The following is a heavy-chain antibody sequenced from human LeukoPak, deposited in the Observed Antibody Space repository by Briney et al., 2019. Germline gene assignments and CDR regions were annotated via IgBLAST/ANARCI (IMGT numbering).Heavy chain of an antibody. V-gene: IGHV1-2*02. CDR1: GYTFTGYY. J-gene: IGHJ4*02. Sequence: ASVKVSCKXSGYTFTGYYMHWVRQAPGQGLERMGYIYPNSGATKYAQKFQGRVTMTRDTSISTAYMELSGLGSDDTAVYYCGTLLSNGPFDYWGQGSLVTVPS. CDR2: IYPNSGAT. CDR3: GTLLSNGPFDY.